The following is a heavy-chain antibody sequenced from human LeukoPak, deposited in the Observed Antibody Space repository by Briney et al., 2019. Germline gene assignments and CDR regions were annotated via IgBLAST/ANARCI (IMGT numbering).Heavy chain of an antibody. CDR3: ARGVNYDILTGYIFDY. J-gene: IGHJ4*02. CDR1: GYTFTDYF. Sequence: ASVKVSCKASGYTFTDYFIHWVRQAPGQGLEWMGWINPNIGDASYAQKFQDRVTMTRDRSINTAYMELSRLTSDDTAVYYCARGVNYDILTGYIFDYWGQGTLVTVSS. CDR2: INPNIGDA. V-gene: IGHV1-2*02. D-gene: IGHD3-9*01.